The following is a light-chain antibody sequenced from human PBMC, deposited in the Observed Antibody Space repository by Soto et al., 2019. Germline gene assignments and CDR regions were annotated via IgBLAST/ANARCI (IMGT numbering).Light chain of an antibody. CDR1: QSVSDTY. CDR2: GAS. CDR3: QFGTLVWT. J-gene: IGKJ1*01. V-gene: IGKV3-20*01. Sequence: EIVLTQSPGTLSLSPGERATLSCRASQSVSDTYLAWYQQKPGKPPRLLIYGASNRATGIPDRFSGSGSGTEFTLTVSRLEPEDFAVYYCQFGTLVWTFGQGTKVEIK.